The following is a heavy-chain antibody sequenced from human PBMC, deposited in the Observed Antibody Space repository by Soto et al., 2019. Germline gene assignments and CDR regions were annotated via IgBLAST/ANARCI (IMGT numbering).Heavy chain of an antibody. Sequence: QVQLVQSGAEVKKPGSSVKVSCKASGGTFSSYYINWVRQAPGQGLEWMGEIMPIFGTANYAQNFQGRVTITADESTSTSYMELSSLRSEDTAVYYCARDGGRHAGGIDYWGQGTLVTVSS. CDR3: ARDGGRHAGGIDY. D-gene: IGHD1-26*01. CDR1: GGTFSSYY. CDR2: IMPIFGTA. V-gene: IGHV1-69*01. J-gene: IGHJ4*02.